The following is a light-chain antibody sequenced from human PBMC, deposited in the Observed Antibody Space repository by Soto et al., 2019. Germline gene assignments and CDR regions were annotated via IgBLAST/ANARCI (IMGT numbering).Light chain of an antibody. CDR3: QQYGASPWT. CDR2: DTS. Sequence: EVGLTQSPGTLSLSPGERATLSCRASQSVSSSHLAWYQQKRGQAPRLLIYDTSTRATGIPDRFSGSGSGTDFTLTISRLEPEDCAVYHCQQYGASPWTFGQGTKVDIK. J-gene: IGKJ1*01. V-gene: IGKV3-20*01. CDR1: QSVSSSH.